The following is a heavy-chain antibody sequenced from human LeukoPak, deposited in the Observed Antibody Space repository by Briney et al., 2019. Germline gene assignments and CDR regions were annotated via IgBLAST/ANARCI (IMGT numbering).Heavy chain of an antibody. J-gene: IGHJ3*02. CDR1: GFTFSSHA. Sequence: GGSLRLSCAASGFTFSSHAMHWVRQAPGKGLEYVSAINSNGGSTYYANSVKGRFTISRDNSKNTLYLQMGSLRAEDMAVYYCVTTPDAFDIWGQGTMVTVSS. V-gene: IGHV3-64*01. CDR2: INSNGGST. CDR3: VTTPDAFDI. D-gene: IGHD3-3*01.